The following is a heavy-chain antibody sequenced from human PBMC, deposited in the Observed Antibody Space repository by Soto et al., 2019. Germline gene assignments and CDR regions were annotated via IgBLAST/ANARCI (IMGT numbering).Heavy chain of an antibody. V-gene: IGHV1-18*01. J-gene: IGHJ5*01. D-gene: IGHD5-12*01. CDR3: VIDPGGCVGWLPFDF. Sequence: QVQLVQSEAEVKKPGASVKISCKASGYTFNSYAISWVRQAPGQGLQWMGWISVHDGKTKSEHKDEGRLILTADTSTTTANMDFASLRSDDTAVYYCVIDPGGCVGWLPFDFWGQGTLVTVSS. CDR1: GYTFNSYA. CDR2: ISVHDGKT.